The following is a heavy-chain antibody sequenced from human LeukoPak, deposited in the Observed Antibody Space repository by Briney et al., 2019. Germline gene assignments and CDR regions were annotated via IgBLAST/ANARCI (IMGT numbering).Heavy chain of an antibody. J-gene: IGHJ4*02. D-gene: IGHD4-11*01. CDR1: GGSISSYY. CDR3: ARRSYPDSNSFDY. Sequence: PSETLSLTCTGSGGSISSYYWSWIRQPPGKGLEWIGYIYYSGSTNYNPSLKSRVTISVDTSKNQFSLKLSSVTAAGTAVYYCARRSYPDSNSFDYWGQGTLVTVSS. V-gene: IGHV4-59*08. CDR2: IYYSGST.